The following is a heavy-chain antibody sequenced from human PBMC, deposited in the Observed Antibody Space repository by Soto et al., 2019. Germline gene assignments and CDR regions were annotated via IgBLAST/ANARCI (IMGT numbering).Heavy chain of an antibody. V-gene: IGHV1-69*13. CDR2: IIPIFGTA. D-gene: IGHD3-3*01. Sequence: GASVKVSCKASGGTFSSYAISWVRQAPGQGLEWMGGIIPIFGTANYAQKFQGRVTITADESTSTAYMELSSLRSEDTAVYYCARSSPELGDFWSGYPLNYYYGMDGRGQGTTVTVSS. CDR1: GGTFSSYA. J-gene: IGHJ6*02. CDR3: ARSSPELGDFWSGYPLNYYYGMDG.